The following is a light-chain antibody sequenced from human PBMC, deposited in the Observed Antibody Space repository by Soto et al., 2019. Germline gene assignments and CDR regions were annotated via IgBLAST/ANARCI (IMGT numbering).Light chain of an antibody. V-gene: IGKV3-11*01. CDR3: QQRSNWPPT. CDR1: QSVSSY. J-gene: IGKJ4*01. CDR2: DAS. Sequence: EIVLKQSPATLSLSPGERATLSCRASQSVSSYLAWYQHKPGQAPRLLIYDASNRATGIPARFSGSGSGTDFTLTISSLEPEDFAVYYCQQRSNWPPTFGGGTKVEIK.